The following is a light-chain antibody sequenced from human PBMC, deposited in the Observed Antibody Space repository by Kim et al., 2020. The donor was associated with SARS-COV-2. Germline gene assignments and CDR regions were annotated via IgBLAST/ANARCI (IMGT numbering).Light chain of an antibody. CDR3: NSRDSNDNVL. CDR1: SLRSYY. Sequence: SSELTQDPAVSVALGQTVRITCQGDSLRSYYATWYQQKPGQAPILVIYGKDNRSSGIPDRFSGSSSGNTASLTITGTQAGDEADYYCNSRDSNDNVLFGGGTQLTVL. V-gene: IGLV3-19*01. CDR2: GKD. J-gene: IGLJ2*01.